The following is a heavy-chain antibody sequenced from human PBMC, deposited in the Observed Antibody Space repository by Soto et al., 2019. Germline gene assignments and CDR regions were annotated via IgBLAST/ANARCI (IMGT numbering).Heavy chain of an antibody. CDR1: GFMFNAYG. Sequence: QVQLVESGGGVVQPGRSLRLSCAASGFMFNAYGMHWVRQAPGKGLEWVAVISFDGSNKYYAESVKGRFTISRDNSQNTLYLEMLSLRPEDTAVFYCVKAGTIAGTGTTPRAFDVWGQGTVVTVSS. CDR2: ISFDGSNK. D-gene: IGHD1-1*01. CDR3: VKAGTIAGTGTTPRAFDV. V-gene: IGHV3-30*18. J-gene: IGHJ3*01.